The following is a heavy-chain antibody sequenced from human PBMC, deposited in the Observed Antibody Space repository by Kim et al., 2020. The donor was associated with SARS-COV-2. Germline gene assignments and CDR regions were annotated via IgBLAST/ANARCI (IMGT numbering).Heavy chain of an antibody. Sequence: SETLSLTCSGPVAHNKYYWAWVRQAPGKGWEWIVSYFYGGGAYYNPSLRSRVTIVEDTSNRHLSLQLTSFTAADTAVYYCLRQRGVVAGGGWYFDLWGRG. D-gene: IGHD2-15*01. CDR1: PVAHNKYY. CDR2: YFYGGGA. J-gene: IGHJ2*01. CDR3: LRQRGVVAGGGWYFDL. V-gene: IGHV4-39*01.